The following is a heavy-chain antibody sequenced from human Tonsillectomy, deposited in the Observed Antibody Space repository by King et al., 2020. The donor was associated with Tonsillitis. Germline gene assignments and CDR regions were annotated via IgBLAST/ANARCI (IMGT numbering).Heavy chain of an antibody. V-gene: IGHV3-48*02. CDR3: SSDSGTYYDIFTVYPSWYFAL. D-gene: IGHD3-9*01. CDR1: GFTFDDYS. J-gene: IGHJ2*01. CDR2: ISSSSRTI. Sequence: QLVQSGGGLEQPGGSLRLSCAASGFTFDDYSMNWVRQAPGKGLEWVSYISSSSRTIYYTDSVKGRFTISRDNAKNSLYLRMNNLRDADTAVYYLSSDSGTYYDIFTVYPSWYFALWGRGTLVTVSS.